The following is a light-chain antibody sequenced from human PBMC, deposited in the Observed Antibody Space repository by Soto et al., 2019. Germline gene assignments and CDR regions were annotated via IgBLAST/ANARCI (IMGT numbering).Light chain of an antibody. CDR3: QQYNDWPPYT. CDR1: QSVSSN. J-gene: IGKJ2*01. Sequence: EIVIRQSPATLSVAPVERATLSCRASQSVSSNLAWYQQKPGQAPRLLIYGASNRATGIPARFSGSGSGTEFTLTISSLQSEDFAIYYGQQYNDWPPYTFGQGTKVDI. V-gene: IGKV3-15*01. CDR2: GAS.